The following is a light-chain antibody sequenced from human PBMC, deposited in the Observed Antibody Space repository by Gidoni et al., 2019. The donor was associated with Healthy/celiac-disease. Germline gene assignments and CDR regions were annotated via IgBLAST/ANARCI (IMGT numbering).Light chain of an antibody. CDR3: RQSYSTSIT. CDR1: QSISSY. J-gene: IGKJ5*01. CDR2: AAS. Sequence: DIQMTQSPSSLSASVGDRVTITCRARQSISSYLNWFQQKPGKAPKLLIYAASSLQSGVPSRFSGSGSGTDFTLTISSLQPEDFATCYCRQSYSTSITFGQGTRLEIK. V-gene: IGKV1-39*01.